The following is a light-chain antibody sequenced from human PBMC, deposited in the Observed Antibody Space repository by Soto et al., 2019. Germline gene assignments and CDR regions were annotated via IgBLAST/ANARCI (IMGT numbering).Light chain of an antibody. CDR1: QSVSTNN. Sequence: IVLTQSPGTLSSSPGERATLSCRASQSVSTNNLAWYQQRPGRAPRLLIYAASRRATGIPDRFSASGAGTDFTLTISRLEPEDSAVYYCQQYSASPRTFGPGTKVDIK. CDR2: AAS. J-gene: IGKJ3*01. CDR3: QQYSASPRT. V-gene: IGKV3-20*01.